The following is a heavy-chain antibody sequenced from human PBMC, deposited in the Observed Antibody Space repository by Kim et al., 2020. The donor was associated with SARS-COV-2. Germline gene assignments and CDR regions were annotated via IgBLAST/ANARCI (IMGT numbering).Heavy chain of an antibody. J-gene: IGHJ3*02. Sequence: SVKVSCKASGGTFSSYAISWVRQAPGQGLEWMGGIIPIFGTANYAQKFQGRVTITAHESTSTAYMELSSLRSEDTAVYYCARDDLRLAYCGGDCYSGAFDIWGQGTMVTVSS. D-gene: IGHD2-21*02. CDR1: GGTFSSYA. CDR2: IIPIFGTA. CDR3: ARDDLRLAYCGGDCYSGAFDI. V-gene: IGHV1-69*13.